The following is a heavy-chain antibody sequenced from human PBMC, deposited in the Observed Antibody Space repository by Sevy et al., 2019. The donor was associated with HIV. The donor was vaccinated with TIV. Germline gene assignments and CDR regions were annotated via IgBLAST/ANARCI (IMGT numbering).Heavy chain of an antibody. CDR1: GFTFSNAW. J-gene: IGHJ6*02. CDR3: TTERDVDTAAPYYYYYYGMDV. CDR2: IKSKTDGGTT. Sequence: GGSLRLSCAASGFTFSNAWMSWVRQAPGKGLEWVGRIKSKTDGGTTDYAAPVKGRFTISRDDSKNTLYLQMNSLKTEDTAMYYCTTERDVDTAAPYYYYYYGMDVWGQGTTVTVSS. V-gene: IGHV3-15*01. D-gene: IGHD5-18*01.